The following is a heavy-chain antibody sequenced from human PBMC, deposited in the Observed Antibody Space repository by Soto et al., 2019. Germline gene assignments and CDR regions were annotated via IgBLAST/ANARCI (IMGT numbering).Heavy chain of an antibody. D-gene: IGHD6-13*01. Sequence: QVQLQESGPGLLKPSGTLSLTCAVSGGSISSSHWWNWVRQPPGKGLEWIGEIYNSGTTSYNPSLKSRVTISVDKSKNQFSLKLISVTAADTAVYYCARGRSSSWFDYWGQGTLVTVSS. CDR3: ARGRSSSWFDY. J-gene: IGHJ4*02. CDR1: GGSISSSHW. CDR2: IYNSGTT. V-gene: IGHV4-4*02.